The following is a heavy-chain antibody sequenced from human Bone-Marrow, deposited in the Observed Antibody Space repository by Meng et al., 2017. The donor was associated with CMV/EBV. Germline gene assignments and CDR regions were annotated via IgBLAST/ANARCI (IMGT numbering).Heavy chain of an antibody. CDR1: GFTFSSYA. CDR3: ARDSSSWYLDY. V-gene: IGHV3-30*04. J-gene: IGHJ4*02. CDR2: ISYDGSNK. D-gene: IGHD6-13*01. Sequence: GESLKISCAASGFTFSSYAMHWGCQAPGKGLEWVAVISYDGSNKYYADSVKGRFTISRDNSKTTLYLQMTSLRAEDTAVYYCARDSSSWYLDYWGQGTLVTVSS.